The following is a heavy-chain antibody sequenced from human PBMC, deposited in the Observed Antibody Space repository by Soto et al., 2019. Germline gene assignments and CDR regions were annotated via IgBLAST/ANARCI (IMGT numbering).Heavy chain of an antibody. CDR1: GYTFTSYY. V-gene: IGHV1-46*01. CDR3: ARLQAAAGDNDLTFDY. Sequence: ASVKVSCTASGYTFTSYYMHWVRQAPGQGLEWMGIINPSGGSTSYAQKFQGRVTMTRDTSTSTVYMELSSLRSEDTAVYYCARLQAAAGDNDLTFDYWGQGTLVTVSS. D-gene: IGHD6-13*01. J-gene: IGHJ4*02. CDR2: INPSGGST.